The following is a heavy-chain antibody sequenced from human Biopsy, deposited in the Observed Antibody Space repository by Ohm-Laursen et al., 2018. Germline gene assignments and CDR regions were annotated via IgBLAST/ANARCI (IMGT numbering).Heavy chain of an antibody. CDR2: ITTDSGRI. Sequence: SLRLSCAAPESTFRSYWMDWVRQAPGKGLEWVSSITTDSGRIFYADSVKGRLTISRDNAKNSLYLQMDRLRAEDTAVYYCAREGELVADEYFDYWGQGILVTVSS. V-gene: IGHV3-21*01. D-gene: IGHD6-13*01. J-gene: IGHJ4*02. CDR3: AREGELVADEYFDY. CDR1: ESTFRSYW.